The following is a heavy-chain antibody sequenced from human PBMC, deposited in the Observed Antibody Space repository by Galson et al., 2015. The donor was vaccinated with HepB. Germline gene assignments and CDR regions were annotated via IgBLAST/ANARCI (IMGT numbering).Heavy chain of an antibody. CDR3: ARDIVVVPAAPGYYGMDV. J-gene: IGHJ6*02. Sequence: SVTVSCQASGGTFISYAISWVRQAPGQGLEWIGGIIPIFGTANYAQKFQGRVTITADESTSTAYMELSSLRSEDTAVYYCARDIVVVPAAPGYYGMDVWGQGTTVTVSS. CDR1: GGTFISYA. D-gene: IGHD2-2*01. V-gene: IGHV1-69*13. CDR2: IIPIFGTA.